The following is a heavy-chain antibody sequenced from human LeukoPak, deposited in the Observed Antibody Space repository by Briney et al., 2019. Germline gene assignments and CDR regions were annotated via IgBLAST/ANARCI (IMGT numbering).Heavy chain of an antibody. CDR2: IISGSGGST. D-gene: IGHD2-15*01. Sequence: GGSLRLSCAASGFTFSSYAMNWVRQAPGKGLEWVSAIISGSGGSTYYADSVKGRFTISRDNSKNTLYLQMNSLRAEDTAVYYCAKDGGRYCSGGSCYGDAFDIWGQGTLVTVSS. CDR1: GFTFSSYA. V-gene: IGHV3-23*01. CDR3: AKDGGRYCSGGSCYGDAFDI. J-gene: IGHJ3*02.